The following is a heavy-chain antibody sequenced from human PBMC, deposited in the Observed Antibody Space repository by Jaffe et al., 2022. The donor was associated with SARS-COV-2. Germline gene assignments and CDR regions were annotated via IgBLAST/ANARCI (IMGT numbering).Heavy chain of an antibody. CDR1: GFTFSSYA. CDR3: ARDRFRVVRVGNWFDP. D-gene: IGHD2-15*01. Sequence: QVQLVESGGGVVQPGRSLRLSCAASGFTFSSYAMHWVRQAPGKGLEWVAVISYDGSNKYYADSVKGRFTISRDNSKNTLYLQMNSLRAEDTAVYYCARDRFRVVRVGNWFDPWGQGTLVTVSS. J-gene: IGHJ5*02. CDR2: ISYDGSNK. V-gene: IGHV3-30*04.